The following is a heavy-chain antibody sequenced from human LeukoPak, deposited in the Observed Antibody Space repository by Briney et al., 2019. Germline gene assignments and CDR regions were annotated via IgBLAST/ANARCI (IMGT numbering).Heavy chain of an antibody. D-gene: IGHD3-9*01. V-gene: IGHV4-61*02. Sequence: PSETLSLTCTVSGGSISSGSYYWSWIRQPAGKGLEWIGRIYTSGSINYNPSLKSRVTISVDTSKNQFSLKLSSVTAADTAVYYCARGRYFDWLSIDYWGQGTLVTVSS. J-gene: IGHJ4*02. CDR2: IYTSGSI. CDR3: ARGRYFDWLSIDY. CDR1: GGSISSGSYY.